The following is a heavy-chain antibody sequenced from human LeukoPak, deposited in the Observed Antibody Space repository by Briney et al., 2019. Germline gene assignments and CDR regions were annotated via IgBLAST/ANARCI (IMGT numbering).Heavy chain of an antibody. CDR3: AKDRYGSVSGGFDI. V-gene: IGHV3-23*01. CDR1: GFNFRGQA. D-gene: IGHD3-10*01. Sequence: PGGSLRLSCAASGFNFRGQAMSWVRQGPGKGLEWVAGISGRGETTYYADSVKGRFTISRDNSKNTLYLQMNSLRAEDTAVYYCAKDRYGSVSGGFDIWGQGTTVTVSS. CDR2: ISGRGETT. J-gene: IGHJ3*02.